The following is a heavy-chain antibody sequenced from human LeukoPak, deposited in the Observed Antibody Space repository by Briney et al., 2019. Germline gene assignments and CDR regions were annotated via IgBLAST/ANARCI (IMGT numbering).Heavy chain of an antibody. CDR3: AKVLGQSDY. CDR2: IKNKANSYIT. J-gene: IGHJ4*02. D-gene: IGHD2-15*01. Sequence: PGGSLRLSCAASGFTFSDHYMDWVRQAPGKGLEWVGRIKNKANSYITEYAASVKGRFTISRDNSKNTLYLQMNSLRAEDTAVYYCAKVLGQSDYWGQGTLVTVSS. CDR1: GFTFSDHY. V-gene: IGHV3-72*01.